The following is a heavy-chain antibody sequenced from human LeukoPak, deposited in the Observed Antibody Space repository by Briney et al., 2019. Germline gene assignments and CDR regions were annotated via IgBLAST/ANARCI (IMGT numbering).Heavy chain of an antibody. CDR2: ISSDSSYI. V-gene: IGHV3-21*04. J-gene: IGHJ4*02. Sequence: GGSLRLSCAASGFTFSSYIMNWVRQAPGKGLEWVSSISSDSSYIYYADSVKGRFTISRDNSKNTVLLQMDSLRAEDTAIYYCAKRSGVYSDNSGVFDYWGQGSLVTVSS. D-gene: IGHD4-11*01. CDR3: AKRSGVYSDNSGVFDY. CDR1: GFTFSSYI.